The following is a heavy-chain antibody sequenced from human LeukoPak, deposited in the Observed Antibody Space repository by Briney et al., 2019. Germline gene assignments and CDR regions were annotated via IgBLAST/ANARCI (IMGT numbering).Heavy chain of an antibody. J-gene: IGHJ6*03. CDR3: ARARGCSGGSCYVGPDCYYYYMDV. CDR1: GYTFTSYY. D-gene: IGHD2-15*01. Sequence: ASVKVSCKASGYTFTSYYMHWVRQAPGQGLEWMGIINPSGGSTSYAQKFQGRVTMTRDTSTSTVYMELSRLRSDDTAVYYCARARGCSGGSCYVGPDCYYYYMDVWGKGTTVTISS. CDR2: INPSGGST. V-gene: IGHV1-46*01.